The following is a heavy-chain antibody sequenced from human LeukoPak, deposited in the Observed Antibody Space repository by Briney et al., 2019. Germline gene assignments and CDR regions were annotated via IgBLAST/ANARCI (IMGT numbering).Heavy chain of an antibody. CDR1: GGSFSGYY. V-gene: IGHV4-34*01. Sequence: SETLSLTCAVYGGSFSGYYWSWIRQPPGKGLEWIGEINHSGSTNYNPSLKSRVTISVDTSKNQFSLKLSSVTAADTAVYYCARTYYDYVWGSYSVVFDYWGQGTLVTVSS. CDR3: ARTYYDYVWGSYSVVFDY. CDR2: INHSGST. D-gene: IGHD3-16*01. J-gene: IGHJ4*02.